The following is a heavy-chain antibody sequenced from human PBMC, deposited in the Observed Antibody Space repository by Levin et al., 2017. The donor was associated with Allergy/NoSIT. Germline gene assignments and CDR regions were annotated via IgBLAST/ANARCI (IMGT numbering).Heavy chain of an antibody. CDR2: VNSDGSST. Sequence: GGSLRLSCAASGFTFSSYWMYWVRQAPGKGLVWVSRVNSDGSSTTYADSVKGRFTISRDNAKNTLYLQMNSLRVEDTAVYYCAGRRWEPLPDFGGQGTLVTVSS. CDR1: GFTFSSYW. V-gene: IGHV3-74*01. D-gene: IGHD1-26*01. CDR3: AGRRWEPLPDF. J-gene: IGHJ4*02.